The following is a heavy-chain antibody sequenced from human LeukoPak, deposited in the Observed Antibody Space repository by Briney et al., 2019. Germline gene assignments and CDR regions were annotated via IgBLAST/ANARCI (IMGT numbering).Heavy chain of an antibody. CDR3: ARGNEYGDF. J-gene: IGHJ4*02. Sequence: GGSLRLSCAASGFTFSDYYMSWIRRAPGKGLEWLSYISGSDNTIYYADSVKGRFTISRGNAKNSLYLQMSSLRAEDTAVYYCARGNEYGDFWGQGTLVTVSS. D-gene: IGHD4/OR15-4a*01. CDR2: ISGSDNTI. V-gene: IGHV3-11*01. CDR1: GFTFSDYY.